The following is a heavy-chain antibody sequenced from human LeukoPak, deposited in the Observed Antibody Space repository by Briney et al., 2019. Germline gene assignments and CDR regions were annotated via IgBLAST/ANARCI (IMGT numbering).Heavy chain of an antibody. J-gene: IGHJ4*02. CDR2: ISGSDGST. CDR3: AKGSSSNIAARLNY. Sequence: GGSLRLSCAASGFTFSSYAMSWVLQAPGKGLEWVSAISGSDGSTYYADSVKGRFTISRDNSKNTLYLQMNSLRAEDTAIYSCAKGSSSNIAARLNYWGQGTLVTVSS. V-gene: IGHV3-23*01. D-gene: IGHD6-6*01. CDR1: GFTFSSYA.